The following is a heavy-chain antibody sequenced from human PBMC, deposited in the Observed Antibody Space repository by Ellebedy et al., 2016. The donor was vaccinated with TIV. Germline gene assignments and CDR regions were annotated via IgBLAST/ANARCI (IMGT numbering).Heavy chain of an antibody. CDR2: IYPGDSDT. CDR3: ARTTGVTTSFDY. Sequence: GESLKISXQGSGYSFSKYWIAWVRQMPGKGLEWMGIIYPGDSDTRYSPSFQGQVTISADKSISTAYLQWSSLKASDTAMYYCARTTGVTTSFDYWGQGTLVTVSS. J-gene: IGHJ4*02. CDR1: GYSFSKYW. V-gene: IGHV5-51*01. D-gene: IGHD4-17*01.